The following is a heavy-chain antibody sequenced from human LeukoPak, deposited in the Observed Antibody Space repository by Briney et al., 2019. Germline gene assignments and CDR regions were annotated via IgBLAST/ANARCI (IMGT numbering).Heavy chain of an antibody. CDR1: GSSISNYY. D-gene: IGHD6-13*01. CDR3: ARRSSSSWEYYFDY. V-gene: IGHV4-59*05. CDR2: IYYSGST. J-gene: IGHJ4*02. Sequence: SETLSLTCSVSGSSISNYYWSWIRQSPGKGLEWIGSIYYSGSTYYNPSLKSRVTISVDTSKNQFSLKLSSVTAADTAVYYCARRSSSSWEYYFDYWGQGTLVTVSS.